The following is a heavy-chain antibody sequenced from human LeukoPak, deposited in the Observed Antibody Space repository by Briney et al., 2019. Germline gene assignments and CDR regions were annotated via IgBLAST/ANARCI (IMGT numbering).Heavy chain of an antibody. D-gene: IGHD3-22*01. V-gene: IGHV3-53*04. J-gene: IGHJ5*02. CDR2: IYSGGST. CDR3: ARVLDSSGYYNWFDP. Sequence: GGSLRLSCAASGFTVSSNYMSWVRQAPGKGLEWVSVIYSGGSTYYADSVKGRFTISRHNSKNTLYLQTNSLRAEDTAVYYCARVLDSSGYYNWFDPWGQGTLVTVSS. CDR1: GFTVSSNY.